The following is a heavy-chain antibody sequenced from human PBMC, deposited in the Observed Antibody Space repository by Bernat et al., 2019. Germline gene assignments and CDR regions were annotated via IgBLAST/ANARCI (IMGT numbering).Heavy chain of an antibody. D-gene: IGHD3-9*01. V-gene: IGHV3-23*04. CDR1: GFTFSSYA. CDR2: ISGSGGST. CDR3: ATRALGYDILSGYLIDY. Sequence: EVQLVESGGGLVQPGGSLRLSCAASGFTFSSYAMSWVRQAPGKGLEWVSAISGSGGSTYYADSVKGRFTISRDNSKNTLYLQMNSLRAEDTAVYYCATRALGYDILSGYLIDYWGQGTLVTVSS. J-gene: IGHJ4*02.